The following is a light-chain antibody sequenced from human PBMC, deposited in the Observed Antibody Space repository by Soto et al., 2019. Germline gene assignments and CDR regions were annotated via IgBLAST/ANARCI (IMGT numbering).Light chain of an antibody. J-gene: IGKJ4*01. Sequence: RVMTQSPATLSVSPGERVTLSCRASESVKTNLAWYRHKPGQSPRLLISGASTGATGIPARLSGSGSGTEFPLTINSLQSEDFAGYDCQQYHTWPVTFGGGTKVEIK. CDR2: GAS. V-gene: IGKV3-15*01. CDR1: ESVKTN. CDR3: QQYHTWPVT.